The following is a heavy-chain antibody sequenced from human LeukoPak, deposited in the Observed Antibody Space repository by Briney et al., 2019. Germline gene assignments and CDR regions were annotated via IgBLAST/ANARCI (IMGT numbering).Heavy chain of an antibody. V-gene: IGHV4-30-2*01. J-gene: IGHJ4*02. CDR1: GGSISRGGYS. CDR3: ARGGTRTAYYFDY. D-gene: IGHD3-16*01. CDR2: IYHSGST. Sequence: SETLSLTCAVSGGSISRGGYSWSWIRQPPGKGLEWIGYIYHSGSTYYSPSLKSRVTISVDRSKSKFSLKLSSVTAADTAVYYCARGGTRTAYYFDYWGQGTLVTVSS.